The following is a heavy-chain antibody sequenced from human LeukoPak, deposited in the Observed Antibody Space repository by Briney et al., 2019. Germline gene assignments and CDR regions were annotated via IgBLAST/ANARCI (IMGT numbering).Heavy chain of an antibody. D-gene: IGHD3-3*01. Sequence: ASVKVSCKASGYTFTSYSFSWVRQAPGQGLEWMGWISAYNGSTNYAQKFQGRVTMTTDTSTRTAYMELRSLRSDDTAVYYCARGLEWLTRRHNWFDPWGQGTLVTVSS. CDR1: GYTFTSYS. J-gene: IGHJ5*02. CDR3: ARGLEWLTRRHNWFDP. V-gene: IGHV1-18*01. CDR2: ISAYNGST.